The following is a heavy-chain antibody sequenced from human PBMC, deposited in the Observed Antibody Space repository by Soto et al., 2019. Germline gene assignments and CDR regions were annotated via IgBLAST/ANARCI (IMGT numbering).Heavy chain of an antibody. CDR3: ARMGDVPYYYYGMDV. CDR1: GYTFTSYG. J-gene: IGHJ6*02. CDR2: INGYNGNT. V-gene: IGHV1-18*01. D-gene: IGHD3-16*01. Sequence: QVQLVQSGAEVKKPGASVKVSCKASGYTFTSYGISWVRQAPGQGLEWMGWINGYNGNTNHAQKLQGRVTMSTDTSTSTAYMELRSLRSDDSAVYYCARMGDVPYYYYGMDVLGQGTTVTVSS.